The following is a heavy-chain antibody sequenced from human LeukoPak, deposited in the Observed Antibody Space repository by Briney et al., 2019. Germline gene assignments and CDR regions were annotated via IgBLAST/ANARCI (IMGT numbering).Heavy chain of an antibody. J-gene: IGHJ4*02. D-gene: IGHD3-10*01. CDR3: ARVPGILWFGELADYFDY. Sequence: PGGSLRLSCAASGFTFDDYGMSWVRHAPGKGLEWVSGINWNGGSTGYADSVKGRFTISRDNAKNSLYLQMNSLRAEDTALYYCARVPGILWFGELADYFDYWGQGTLVTVSS. CDR2: INWNGGST. CDR1: GFTFDDYG. V-gene: IGHV3-20*04.